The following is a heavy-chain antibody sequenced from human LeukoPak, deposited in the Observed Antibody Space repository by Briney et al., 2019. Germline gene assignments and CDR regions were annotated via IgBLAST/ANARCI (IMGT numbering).Heavy chain of an antibody. CDR2: IYYNGST. V-gene: IGHV4-39*07. CDR3: ARGDSSGPYYFDY. D-gene: IGHD3-22*01. Sequence: PSETLSLTCTVSGGSISSSSYYWGWIRQPPGKGLEWIGSIYYNGSTYYNPSLKSRVTISVDTSKNQFSLKLSSVTAADTAVYYCARGDSSGPYYFDYWGQGTLVTVSS. CDR1: GGSISSSSYY. J-gene: IGHJ4*02.